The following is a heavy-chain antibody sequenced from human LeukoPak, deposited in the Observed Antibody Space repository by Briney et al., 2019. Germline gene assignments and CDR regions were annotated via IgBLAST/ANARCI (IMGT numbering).Heavy chain of an antibody. D-gene: IGHD4-17*01. CDR2: INTNTGNA. V-gene: IGHV7-4-1*02. Sequence: GASVKVSCKSSGYTFTSYAMNWVRQAPGQGLEWMGRINTNTGNATYAQGFTGRFVFSLDTSVSTAYLQISSLKAEDTAVYYCARGFFVHADYGDYVGEFDYWGQGTLVTVSS. CDR3: ARGFFVHADYGDYVGEFDY. CDR1: GYTFTSYA. J-gene: IGHJ4*02.